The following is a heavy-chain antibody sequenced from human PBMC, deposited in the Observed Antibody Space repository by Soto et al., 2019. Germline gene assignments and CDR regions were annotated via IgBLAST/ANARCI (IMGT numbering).Heavy chain of an antibody. CDR2: IYDTGTT. CDR3: ARVVHSGDFGDF. V-gene: IGHV4-31*03. J-gene: IGHJ4*01. Sequence: QVQLLESGPRLLKPSQTLSLTCTVSGGSLNSGAYYWSWLRQNPAKGLEWIASIYDTGTTAYTPSLRSRLSMSIDTSKRQFSLTLTSVTAADTAVYYCARVVHSGDFGDFWGQGTLFTVSS. D-gene: IGHD4-17*01. CDR1: GGSLNSGAYY.